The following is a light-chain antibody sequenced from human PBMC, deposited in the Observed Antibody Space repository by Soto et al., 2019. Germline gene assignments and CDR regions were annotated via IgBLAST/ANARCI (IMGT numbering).Light chain of an antibody. V-gene: IGLV2-14*01. CDR2: DVS. CDR3: SSYTISSAVV. J-gene: IGLJ3*02. CDR1: SSDVGGYNY. Sequence: QAVLTQPASVSGSPGQSITISCTGTSSDVGGYNYVSWYQQYPGKAPKLMIYDVSNRPSGVSNRFSGSKSGNTASLTISGLQAEDEADYYCSSYTISSAVVFGEGTKLTVL.